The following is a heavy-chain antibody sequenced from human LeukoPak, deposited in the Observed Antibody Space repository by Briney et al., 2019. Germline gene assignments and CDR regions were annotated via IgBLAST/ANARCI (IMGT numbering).Heavy chain of an antibody. CDR3: ASVGRGVNHYFDY. Sequence: GGSLRLSCAASGFTFSNYYMSWIRQAPGKGLEWVSYISSSGSTIYYADSVKGRFTISRDNAKNSLYLQMNSLRAEDTAVYYCASVGRGVNHYFDYWGQGTLVTVSS. CDR1: GFTFSNYY. V-gene: IGHV3-11*01. CDR2: ISSSGSTI. J-gene: IGHJ4*02. D-gene: IGHD3-10*01.